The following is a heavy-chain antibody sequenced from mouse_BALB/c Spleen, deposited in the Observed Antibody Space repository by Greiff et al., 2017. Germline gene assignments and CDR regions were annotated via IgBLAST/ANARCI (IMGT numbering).Heavy chain of an antibody. CDR3: ARYRGSWGSSYAMDY. J-gene: IGHJ4*01. V-gene: IGHV3-8*02. Sequence: EVQLQESGPSLVKPSQTLSLTCSVTGDSITSGYWNWIRKFPGNKLEYMGYISYSGSTYYNPSLKSRISITRDTSKNQYYLQLNSVTTEDTATYYCARYRGSWGSSYAMDYWGQGTSVTVSS. D-gene: IGHD3-3*01. CDR2: ISYSGST. CDR1: GDSITSGY.